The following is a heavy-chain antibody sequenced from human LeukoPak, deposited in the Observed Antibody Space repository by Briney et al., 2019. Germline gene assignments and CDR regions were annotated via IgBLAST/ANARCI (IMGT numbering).Heavy chain of an antibody. CDR3: ARVYSGSYSVDYYDY. CDR1: GGSISSHY. V-gene: IGHV4-59*11. CDR2: IYYSGST. Sequence: SETLSLTCTVSGGSISSHYWSWLRQPPGKGLEWIGYIYYSGSTNYNPSLKSRVTISVDTSKNQFSLKLSSVTAADTAVYYCARVYSGSYSVDYYDYWGQGTLVTVSS. D-gene: IGHD1-26*01. J-gene: IGHJ4*02.